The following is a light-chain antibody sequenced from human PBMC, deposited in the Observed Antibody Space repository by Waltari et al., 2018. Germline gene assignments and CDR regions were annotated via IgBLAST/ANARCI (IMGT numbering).Light chain of an antibody. V-gene: IGLV2-14*03. CDR3: CSFTSTLDV. J-gene: IGLJ2*01. Sequence: QSALTQPASVSGSPGQSITISCTGTSSYIGRYNYVSCYQQHPGKAPKLIIYEVNKRPSGVSNRFSGSKSGSTASLTISGLQADDEADYYCCSFTSTLDVFGGGTKLTVL. CDR1: SSYIGRYNY. CDR2: EVN.